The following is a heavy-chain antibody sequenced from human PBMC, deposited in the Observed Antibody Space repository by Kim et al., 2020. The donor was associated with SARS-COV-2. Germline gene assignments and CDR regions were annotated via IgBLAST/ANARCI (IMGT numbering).Heavy chain of an antibody. D-gene: IGHD4-4*01. J-gene: IGHJ4*02. CDR2: T. Sequence: TYYTPSLNGRLSISLDRSRNRFSLTLTSVTAADTAVYYCARGPYSDYFDYWGQGTLVAVSS. CDR3: ARGPYSDYFDY. V-gene: IGHV4-30-2*01.